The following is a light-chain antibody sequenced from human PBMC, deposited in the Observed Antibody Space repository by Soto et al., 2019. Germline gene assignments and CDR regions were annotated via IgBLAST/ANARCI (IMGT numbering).Light chain of an antibody. CDR1: ESISSY. Sequence: DIQMTQSPCSLSASVGDRVTITCRASESISSYLNWYQQKPGKAPKLLIYAASSLQSGVPSRFSGSGSGTDFTLTISSLQPEDFATYYCQQSYSTLYTFGQGTKVDIK. CDR2: AAS. V-gene: IGKV1-39*01. CDR3: QQSYSTLYT. J-gene: IGKJ2*01.